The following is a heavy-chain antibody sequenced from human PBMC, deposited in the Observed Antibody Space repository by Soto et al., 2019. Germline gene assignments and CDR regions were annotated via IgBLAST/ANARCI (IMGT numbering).Heavy chain of an antibody. D-gene: IGHD1-26*01. CDR1: GGSFSGYY. CDR3: GRGTGVTGAYYYYMDV. CDR2: INHSGST. V-gene: IGHV4-34*01. J-gene: IGHJ6*03. Sequence: QVQLQQWGAGLLKPSETLSLTCAVYGGSFSGYYWSWIRQPPGKGLEWIGEINHSGSTNYNPSLKSRVTISVDRSKNHFSRKLSSVTAPDTAVYYCGRGTGVTGAYYYYMDVWGKGPRVTVSS.